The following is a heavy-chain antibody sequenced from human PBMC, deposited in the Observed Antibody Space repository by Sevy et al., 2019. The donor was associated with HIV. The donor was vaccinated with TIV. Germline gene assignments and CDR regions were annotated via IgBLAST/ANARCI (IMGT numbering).Heavy chain of an antibody. D-gene: IGHD3-10*01. V-gene: IGHV1-69*13. Sequence: ASVKVACKASGGTFSSYAISWVRQAPGQGLEWMGGIIPIFGTANYAQKFQGRVTITADESTSTAYMELSSLRSEDTAVYYCALGHGSGSNWFDPWGQGTLVTVSS. CDR1: GGTFSSYA. CDR3: ALGHGSGSNWFDP. CDR2: IIPIFGTA. J-gene: IGHJ5*02.